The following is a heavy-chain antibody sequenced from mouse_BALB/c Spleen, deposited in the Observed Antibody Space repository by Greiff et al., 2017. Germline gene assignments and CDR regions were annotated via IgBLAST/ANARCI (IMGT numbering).Heavy chain of an antibody. CDR3: AREGLRRGFDY. D-gene: IGHD2-4*01. CDR1: GYTFTSYT. CDR2: INPSSGYT. J-gene: IGHJ2*01. Sequence: VQLQQSAAELARPGASVKMSCKASGYTFTSYTMHWVKQRPGQGLEWIGYINPSSGYTEYNQKFKDKTTLTADKSSSTAYMQLSSLTSEDSAVYYCAREGLRRGFDYWGQGTTLTVSS. V-gene: IGHV1-4*02.